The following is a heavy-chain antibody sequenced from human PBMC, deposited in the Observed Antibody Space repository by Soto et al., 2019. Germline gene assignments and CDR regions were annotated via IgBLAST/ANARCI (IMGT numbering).Heavy chain of an antibody. CDR1: GFTVSSNY. CDR2: IYSGGST. J-gene: IGHJ4*02. Sequence: GGSLRLSCAASGFTVSSNYMSWVRQAQGKGLEWVSVIYSGGSTYYADSVKGRFTISRDSSKNTLYLQMNSLRAGDTAVYYCARGGTMALDYWGQGTLVPVSS. CDR3: ARGGTMALDY. D-gene: IGHD3-10*01. V-gene: IGHV3-66*01.